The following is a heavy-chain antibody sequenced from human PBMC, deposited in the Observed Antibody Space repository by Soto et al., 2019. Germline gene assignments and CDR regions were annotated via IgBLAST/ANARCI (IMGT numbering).Heavy chain of an antibody. CDR3: ARVRIAARGYYYYGMDV. Sequence: PSETLSLTCTVSGGSISSSSYYWGWIRQPPGKGLEWIGSIYYSGSTYYNPSLKSRVTISVDTSKNQFSLKLSSVTAADTAVYYCARVRIAARGYYYYGMDVWGQGTTVTVSS. J-gene: IGHJ6*02. D-gene: IGHD6-6*01. CDR1: GGSISSSSYY. V-gene: IGHV4-39*01. CDR2: IYYSGST.